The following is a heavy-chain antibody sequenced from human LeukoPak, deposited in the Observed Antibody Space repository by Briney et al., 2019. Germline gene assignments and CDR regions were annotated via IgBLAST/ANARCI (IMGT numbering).Heavy chain of an antibody. V-gene: IGHV3-30*18. J-gene: IGHJ4*02. CDR1: GFAFSSYG. D-gene: IGHD2-2*01. CDR3: AKETYSTSWKLDS. Sequence: PGRSLRLSCAASGFAFSSYGVHWVRQAPGKGLEWVAVISYDGSTEYYIDSVKGRFTISRDNSKNTLYLQMNSLRAEDTAVYYCAKETYSTSWKLDSWGQGTLVTVSS. CDR2: ISYDGSTE.